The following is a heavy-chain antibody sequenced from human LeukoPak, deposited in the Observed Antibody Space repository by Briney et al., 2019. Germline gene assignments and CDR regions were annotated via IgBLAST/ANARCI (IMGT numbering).Heavy chain of an antibody. D-gene: IGHD4-11*01. J-gene: IGHJ4*02. CDR3: ARGQGTVTTH. Sequence: PSETLSLTCAVYGGSLSGFFWTWIRQTPGKGLEWIGEISHTGSTNYNPSVKSRVTISLDTSKNHFSLNLSSVTAADTAVYYCARGQGTVTTHWGQGTLVTVSS. CDR2: ISHTGST. CDR1: GGSLSGFF. V-gene: IGHV4-34*01.